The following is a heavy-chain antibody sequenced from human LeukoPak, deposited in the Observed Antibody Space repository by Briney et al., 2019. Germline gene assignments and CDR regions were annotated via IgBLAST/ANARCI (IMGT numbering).Heavy chain of an antibody. CDR3: ARVQGRYFDWLFDAFDF. D-gene: IGHD3-9*01. CDR1: GFTFSSYA. V-gene: IGHV3-30*04. Sequence: GGSLRLSCAASGFTFSSYAMHWVRQAPGKGLEWVAVISYDGSNKYYADSVKGRFTISRDNSKNTLYLQMNSLRAEDTAVYYCARVQGRYFDWLFDAFDFWGQGTMVTVSS. CDR2: ISYDGSNK. J-gene: IGHJ3*01.